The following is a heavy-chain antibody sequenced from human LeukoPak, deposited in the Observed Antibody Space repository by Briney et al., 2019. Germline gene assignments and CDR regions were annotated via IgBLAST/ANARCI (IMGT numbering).Heavy chain of an antibody. CDR2: IYTSGST. D-gene: IGHD3-22*01. CDR3: ARVRYYDSSGYLTWGNYFDY. V-gene: IGHV4-61*02. J-gene: IGHJ4*02. Sequence: SETLSLTCTVSGGSISSGSYYWSWIRQPAGKGLEWIGRIYTSGSTNYNPSLKSRVTIPVDTSKNQFSLKLSSVTAADTAVYYCARVRYYDSSGYLTWGNYFDYWGQGTLVTVSS. CDR1: GGSISSGSYY.